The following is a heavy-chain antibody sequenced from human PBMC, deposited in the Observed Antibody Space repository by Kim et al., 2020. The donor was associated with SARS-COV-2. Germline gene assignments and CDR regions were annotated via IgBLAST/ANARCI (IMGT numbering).Heavy chain of an antibody. V-gene: IGHV3-74*01. J-gene: IGHJ5*02. CDR3: AKSDWFEP. Sequence: DGGTTGNADSGRGRFPSARDDAKNTVYLQMDSLRVEDTAVYYCAKSDWFEPWGQGTLVTVSS. CDR2: DGGTT.